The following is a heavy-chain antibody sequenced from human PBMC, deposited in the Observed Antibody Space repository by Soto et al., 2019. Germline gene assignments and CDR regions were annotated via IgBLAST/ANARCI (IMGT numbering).Heavy chain of an antibody. CDR1: GFTFSSYA. D-gene: IGHD3-10*01. Sequence: PGGSLRLSCAASGFTFSSYAMSWVRQAPGKGLEWVSAISGSGGSTYYADSVKGRFTISRDNSKNTLYLQMNSLRAEDTAVYYCAKGSGQRGYYYYMDVWGKGTTVTVSS. J-gene: IGHJ6*03. CDR3: AKGSGQRGYYYYMDV. V-gene: IGHV3-23*01. CDR2: ISGSGGST.